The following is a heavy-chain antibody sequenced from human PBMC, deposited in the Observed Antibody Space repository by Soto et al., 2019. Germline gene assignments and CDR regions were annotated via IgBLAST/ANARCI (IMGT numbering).Heavy chain of an antibody. D-gene: IGHD1-1*01. CDR1: GFTVSSNY. V-gene: IGHV3-53*04. CDR3: ASGQEMATTSQLDY. J-gene: IGHJ4*02. CDR2: IYSGGST. Sequence: EVQLVESGRGLVQPGGSLRLSCAASGFTVSSNYMSWVRQAPGKGLEWVSVIYSGGSTYYADSVKGRFTISRHNSKNTLYLQMNSLRAEDTAVYYCASGQEMATTSQLDYWGQGTLVTVSS.